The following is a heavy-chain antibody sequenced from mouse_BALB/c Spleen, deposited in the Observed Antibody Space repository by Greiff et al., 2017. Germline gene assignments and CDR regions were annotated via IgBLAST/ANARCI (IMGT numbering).Heavy chain of an antibody. Sequence: QVQLKESGAELVRPGTSVKVSCKASGYAFTNYLIEWVKQRPGQGLEWIGVINPGSGGTNYNEKFKGKATLTADKSSSTAYMQLSSLTSDDSAVYFCARGLITTVVATGVFDYWGQGTTLTVSS. CDR2: INPGSGGT. CDR1: GYAFTNYL. J-gene: IGHJ2*01. D-gene: IGHD1-1*01. V-gene: IGHV1-54*01. CDR3: ARGLITTVVATGVFDY.